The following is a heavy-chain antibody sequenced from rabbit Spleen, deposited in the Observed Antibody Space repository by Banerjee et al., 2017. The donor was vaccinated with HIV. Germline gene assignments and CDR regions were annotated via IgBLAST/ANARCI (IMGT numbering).Heavy chain of an antibody. J-gene: IGHJ6*01. CDR3: VRDTSSSFSSYGMDL. D-gene: IGHD1-1*01. Sequence: QEQLVESGGGLVQPEGSLTLTCTASGFSFSSGDYMSWVRQAPGKGLEWIGCIASGSGGTWYASWAKGRFTISKTSSTTVTLQMTSLTAADTATYFCVRDTSSSFSSYGMDLWGQGTLVTVS. CDR2: IASGSGGT. CDR1: GFSFSSGDY. V-gene: IGHV1S45*01.